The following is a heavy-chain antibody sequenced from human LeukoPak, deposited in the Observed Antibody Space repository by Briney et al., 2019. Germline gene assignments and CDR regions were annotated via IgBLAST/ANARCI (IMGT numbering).Heavy chain of an antibody. V-gene: IGHV3-23*01. CDR2: LGGSGGSI. CDR3: AKGVDGYCSSDSCYAYDC. CDR1: GFTFSSYS. J-gene: IGHJ4*02. D-gene: IGHD2-2*01. Sequence: PGGSLRLSCAASGFTFSSYSMNWVRQAPGKGLEWVSGLGGSGGSINYADSVKGRFTISRDNSKNTLYLQMNSLRAEDTAVYWCAKGVDGYCSSDSCYAYDCWGQGTLVTVSS.